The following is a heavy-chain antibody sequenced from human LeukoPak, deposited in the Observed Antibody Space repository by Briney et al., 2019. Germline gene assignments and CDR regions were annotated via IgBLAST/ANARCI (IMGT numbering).Heavy chain of an antibody. CDR1: GGSISSGSYY. V-gene: IGHV4-61*02. D-gene: IGHD5-18*01. CDR3: ARDAGIQLWSGFDY. J-gene: IGHJ4*02. CDR2: IYTSGST. Sequence: PSETLSLTCTVSGGSISSGSYYWSWIRQPAGKGLEWIGRIYTSGSTNYNPSLKSRVTISVDTSKNQFSLKLSSVTAADTAVYYCARDAGIQLWSGFDYWGQGTLVTVSS.